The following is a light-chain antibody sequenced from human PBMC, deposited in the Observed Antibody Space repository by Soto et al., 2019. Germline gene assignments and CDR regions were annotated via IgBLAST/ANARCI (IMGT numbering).Light chain of an antibody. CDR2: EVS. CDR1: SSDVGSYNL. Sequence: QYALTQPASVSGSPGQSITISCTGTSSDVGSYNLVSWYQHHPGKAPKLMIYEVSKRPSGVSNRFSGSKSGNTASLTISGLQAEDEADYYCCSYAGSKDVVLGGGTKLTVL. V-gene: IGLV2-23*02. J-gene: IGLJ2*01. CDR3: CSYAGSKDVV.